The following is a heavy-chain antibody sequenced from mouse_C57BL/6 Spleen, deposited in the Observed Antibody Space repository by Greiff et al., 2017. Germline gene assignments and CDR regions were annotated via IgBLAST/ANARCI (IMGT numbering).Heavy chain of an antibody. CDR2: IDPNSGGT. J-gene: IGHJ1*03. V-gene: IGHV1-72*01. CDR3: ARYPITTVVARYFDV. D-gene: IGHD1-1*01. CDR1: GYTFTSYW. Sequence: VQLQQPGAELVKPGASVKLSCKASGYTFTSYWMHWVKQRPGRGLEWIGRIDPNSGGTKYNEKFKSKATLTVDKPSSTAYMQLSSLTSEDSAVYYCARYPITTVVARYFDVWGTGTTVTVSS.